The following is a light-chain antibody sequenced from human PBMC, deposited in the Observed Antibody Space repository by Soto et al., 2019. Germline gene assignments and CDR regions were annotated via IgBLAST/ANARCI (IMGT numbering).Light chain of an antibody. CDR1: QSLVYSDGNTY. CDR3: IQFSHFPRT. CDR2: QVS. Sequence: VLTQPPLSSPVTLGQPASISCRSSQSLVYSDGNTYLSWLQQRPGQPPRLLIYQVSNRFSGVPHRFSGSGAGTDFTLKISRVEAEDVGVYSCIQFSHFPRTFGQGTKVEIK. V-gene: IGKV2-24*01. J-gene: IGKJ1*01.